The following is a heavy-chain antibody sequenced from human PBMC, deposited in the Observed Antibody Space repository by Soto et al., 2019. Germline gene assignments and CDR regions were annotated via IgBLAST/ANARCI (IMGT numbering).Heavy chain of an antibody. CDR2: IYYSGST. J-gene: IGHJ5*02. CDR3: ARGRFTVTGYNWFDP. CDR1: GGSISSGDYY. V-gene: IGHV4-30-4*01. D-gene: IGHD4-4*01. Sequence: QVQLQKSGPGLVKPSQTLSLTCTVSGGSISSGDYYWSWIRQPPGKGLEWIGYIYYSGSTYYNPSLKSRVTISVDTSKNQFSLKLSSVTAADTAVYYCARGRFTVTGYNWFDPWGQGTLVTVSS.